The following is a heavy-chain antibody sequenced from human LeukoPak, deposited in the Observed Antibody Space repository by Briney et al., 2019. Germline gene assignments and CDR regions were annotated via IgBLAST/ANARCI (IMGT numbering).Heavy chain of an antibody. CDR1: GFTFSSHW. CDR2: INQDGSET. D-gene: IGHD1-14*01. CDR3: ARDSYRALEY. V-gene: IGHV3-7*01. J-gene: IGHJ4*02. Sequence: GGSLRLSCAGSGFTFSSHWMNWVRQAPGKGLEWVAHINQDGSETYYVDSVKGRFTISRDNAKNSLYLQMHSLRAEDTAVYYCARDSYRALEYWGQGTLVSVSS.